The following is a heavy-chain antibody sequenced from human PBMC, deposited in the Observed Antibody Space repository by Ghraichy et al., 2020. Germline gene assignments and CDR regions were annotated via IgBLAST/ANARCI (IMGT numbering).Heavy chain of an antibody. CDR3: ARDGSSVTPSSYYYRDV. D-gene: IGHD3-10*01. V-gene: IGHV3-33*01. CDR2: IWFDGSHI. CDR1: RFPFSHYG. Sequence: GGSLRLSCEASRFPFSHYGMHWVRQAPGKGLEWVAVIWFDGSHIYYGDTVKGRVTISRDNSKNTLYLEMNSVRAEDTAVYYCARDGSSVTPSSYYYRDVWGKGTKVTVSS. J-gene: IGHJ6*03.